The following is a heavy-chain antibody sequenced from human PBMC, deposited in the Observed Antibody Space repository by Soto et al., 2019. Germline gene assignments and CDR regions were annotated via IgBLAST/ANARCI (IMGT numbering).Heavy chain of an antibody. CDR1: GFTFSSYG. D-gene: IGHD3-3*01. Sequence: QVQLVESGGGVVQPGRSLRLSCAASGFTFSSYGMHWVRQAPGKGLEWVAVISYDGSNKYYADSVKGRITISRDNSKNTLYLQMNSLRAEDAAVYYCAKDRGFLEFYFDYWGQGTLVTVSS. CDR3: AKDRGFLEFYFDY. V-gene: IGHV3-30*18. J-gene: IGHJ4*02. CDR2: ISYDGSNK.